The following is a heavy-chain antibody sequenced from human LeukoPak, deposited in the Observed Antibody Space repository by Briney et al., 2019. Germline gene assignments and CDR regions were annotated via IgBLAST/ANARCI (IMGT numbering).Heavy chain of an antibody. CDR3: ARAEYCSSTSCYSGGRLYSSSAGDY. V-gene: IGHV1-18*01. CDR2: ISAYNGNT. J-gene: IGHJ4*02. Sequence: APVKVSCKASGYTFTSYGISWVRQAPRQGLEWMGWISAYNGNTNYAQKLQSRVTMTTDTSTSTAYMELRSLRSDDTAVYYCARAEYCSSTSCYSGGRLYSSSAGDYWGQGTLVTVSS. D-gene: IGHD2-2*01. CDR1: GYTFTSYG.